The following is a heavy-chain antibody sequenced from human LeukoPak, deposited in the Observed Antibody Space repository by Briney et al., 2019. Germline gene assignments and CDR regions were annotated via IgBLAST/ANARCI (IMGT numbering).Heavy chain of an antibody. V-gene: IGHV3-9*01. CDR3: AKDTGGYSSSWYPFDI. D-gene: IGHD6-13*01. J-gene: IGHJ3*02. CDR2: ISWNSGSI. Sequence: GGSLRLSCAASGFTFDDYAMHWVRQAPGKGLEWVSGISWNSGSIGYADSVKGRFTISRDNAKNSLYLQMNSLRAEDTALYYCAKDTGGYSSSWYPFDIWGQGTMVTVSS. CDR1: GFTFDDYA.